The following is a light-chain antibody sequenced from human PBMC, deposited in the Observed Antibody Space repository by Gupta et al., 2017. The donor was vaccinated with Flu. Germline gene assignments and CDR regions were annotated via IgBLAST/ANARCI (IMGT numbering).Light chain of an antibody. CDR1: SSDVGGYNY. Sequence: ITISCTGISSDVGGYNYVSWYQQHPGKAPKLMIYDVSNRPSGVSNRFSGSKSGNTASLTISGLQAEDEAEYYCSSYTSSSTPLVFGTGTKVTVL. J-gene: IGLJ1*01. CDR2: DVS. V-gene: IGLV2-14*04. CDR3: SSYTSSSTPLV.